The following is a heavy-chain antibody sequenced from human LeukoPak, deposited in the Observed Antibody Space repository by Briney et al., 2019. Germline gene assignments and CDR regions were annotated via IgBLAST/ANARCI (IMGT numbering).Heavy chain of an antibody. CDR3: ARGYYFDY. D-gene: IGHD2-2*01. CDR2: ISAGSSTI. V-gene: IGHV3-48*02. J-gene: IGHJ4*02. CDR1: GFTFSSYS. Sequence: GGPLRLSCAASGFTFSSYSMNWVRQAPGKGLEWVSYISAGSSTIYYADSVKGRFTISRDNAKNSLYLQMNSLRDEDTAVYSCARGYYFDYWGQGTLVSVSS.